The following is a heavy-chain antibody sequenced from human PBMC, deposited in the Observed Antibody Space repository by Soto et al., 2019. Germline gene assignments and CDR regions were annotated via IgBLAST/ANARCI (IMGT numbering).Heavy chain of an antibody. CDR1: DLTLSDVW. J-gene: IGHJ3*02. CDR3: TTAAGYSYRQDAFDI. Sequence: GGSLRLSCTASDLTLSDVWMNWVRQAPGKGLEWVGRIKSKTDGGTTDYAAPVKGRFTISRDDSKNTLYLQMNSLKTEDTAVYYCTTAAGYSYRQDAFDIWGQGTMDTVSS. CDR2: IKSKTDGGTT. D-gene: IGHD5-18*01. V-gene: IGHV3-15*07.